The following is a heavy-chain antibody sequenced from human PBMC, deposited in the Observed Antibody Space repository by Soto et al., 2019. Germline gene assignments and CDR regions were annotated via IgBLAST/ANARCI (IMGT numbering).Heavy chain of an antibody. CDR2: INPNSGGT. V-gene: IGHV1-2*02. D-gene: IGHD1-1*01. Sequence: ASVKVTCKASGYTFSDYYIHWVRQAPGQGLEWMGWINPNSGGTKYAPKFQGGVTMTRDTSITTAYMELSRLRSGDTAVYYCAREPATAKPEGVDFWGQGTLVTVSS. J-gene: IGHJ4*02. CDR1: GYTFSDYY. CDR3: AREPATAKPEGVDF.